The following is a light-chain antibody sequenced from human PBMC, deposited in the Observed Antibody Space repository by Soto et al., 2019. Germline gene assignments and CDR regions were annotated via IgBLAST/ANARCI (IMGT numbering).Light chain of an antibody. J-gene: IGKJ1*01. Sequence: EIVLTHSPGTLALSPGERATLSCRASQSVSSNYLAWYQQKPGQAPRLLIYAASSRATGIPDRFSGSGSGTDFTLTISRLEPEDFAVYYCQQYGSSPRTFGQGTKVDIK. CDR1: QSVSSNY. CDR2: AAS. CDR3: QQYGSSPRT. V-gene: IGKV3-20*01.